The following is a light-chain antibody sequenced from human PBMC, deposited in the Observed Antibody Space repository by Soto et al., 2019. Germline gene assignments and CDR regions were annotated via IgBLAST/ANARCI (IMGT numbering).Light chain of an antibody. CDR3: QQRSDWPS. J-gene: IGKJ5*01. CDR2: GAS. Sequence: EIVMSQSPATLSASTRERATLSCRASQSISSKLAWYQQKPGQAPRLLIYGASTRATGLPARFSGSGSGTDFTLTISSLEPQDFAVYYCQQRSDWPSFGQGTRLEI. V-gene: IGKV3-11*01. CDR1: QSISSK.